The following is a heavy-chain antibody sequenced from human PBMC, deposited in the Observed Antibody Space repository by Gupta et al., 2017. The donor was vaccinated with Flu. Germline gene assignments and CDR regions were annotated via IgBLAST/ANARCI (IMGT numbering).Heavy chain of an antibody. CDR3: ARDRGSFLNYFYYYGMDV. D-gene: IGHD1-26*01. CDR2: IYYSGGT. V-gene: IGHV4-59*01. Sequence: QVQLQASGPGLVKPSETLSLTCNVSGGSISSFYWSWIRQPPGKGLEWIGFIYYSGGTYYNPPLKSRVTMSIDTSKNQFSLKLSSVTAADTAVYYCARDRGSFLNYFYYYGMDVWGQGTTVTVS. J-gene: IGHJ6*02. CDR1: GGSISSFY.